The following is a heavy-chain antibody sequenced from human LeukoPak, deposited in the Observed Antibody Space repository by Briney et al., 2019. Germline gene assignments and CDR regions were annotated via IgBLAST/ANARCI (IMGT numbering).Heavy chain of an antibody. CDR1: GFTFSSYW. J-gene: IGHJ6*03. CDR2: IKQDGSEK. CDR3: ASTQLQVRGVMYYYYYMDV. Sequence: GGSLRLSCAASGFTFSSYWMSWVRQAPGKGLEWVANIKQDGSEKYYVDSVKGRFTISRGNAQNSLYLQMNSLRAEDTAVYYCASTQLQVRGVMYYYYYMDVWGKGTTVTVSS. V-gene: IGHV3-7*01. D-gene: IGHD3-10*01.